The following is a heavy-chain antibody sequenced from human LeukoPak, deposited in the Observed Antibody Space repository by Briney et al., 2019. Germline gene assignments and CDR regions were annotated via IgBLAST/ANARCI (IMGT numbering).Heavy chain of an antibody. CDR2: IYYSGST. D-gene: IGHD3-3*01. CDR3: ARHVRIRGGVVIMGQKSTNWFDP. CDR1: GGSFSGYY. J-gene: IGHJ5*02. V-gene: IGHV4-39*01. Sequence: SETLSLTCAVYGGSFSGYYWGWIRQPPGKGLEWIGSIYYSGSTYYNPSLKSRVTISVDTSKNQFSVKLSSVTAADTAVYYCARHVRIRGGVVIMGQKSTNWFDPWGRGTLVTVSS.